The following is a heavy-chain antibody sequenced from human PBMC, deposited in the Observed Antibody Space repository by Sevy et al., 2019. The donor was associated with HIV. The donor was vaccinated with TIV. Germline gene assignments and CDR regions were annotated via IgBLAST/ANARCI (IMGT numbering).Heavy chain of an antibody. CDR3: ARADVSRTHFQH. Sequence: GGSLRLSCAASGFTLSNYDMHWVRQATGKGLEWVSFISPSGNRFYSGSVKDRFTISRDSAKNSLYLQMNSLRAGDTAVYSCARADVSRTHFQHWGQGTLVTVSS. V-gene: IGHV3-13*01. CDR1: GFTLSNYD. CDR2: ISPSGNR. J-gene: IGHJ1*01.